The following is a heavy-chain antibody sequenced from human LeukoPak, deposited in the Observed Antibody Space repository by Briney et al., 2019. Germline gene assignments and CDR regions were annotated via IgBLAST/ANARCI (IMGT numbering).Heavy chain of an antibody. D-gene: IGHD5-18*01. V-gene: IGHV4-59*01. J-gene: IGHJ4*02. CDR2: IYYSGST. Sequence: PSETLSLTCAVYGGSFSGYYWSWIRQPPGKGLEWIGYIYYSGSTNYNPSLKSRVTISVDTSKNQFSLKLSSVTAADTAVYYCARDRRQLGVDYWGQGTLVTVSS. CDR3: ARDRRQLGVDY. CDR1: GGSFSGYY.